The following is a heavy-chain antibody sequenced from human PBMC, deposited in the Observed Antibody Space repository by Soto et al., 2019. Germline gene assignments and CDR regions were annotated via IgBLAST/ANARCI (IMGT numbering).Heavy chain of an antibody. CDR3: ARMVRRVMIYYYGMDV. V-gene: IGHV5-10-1*01. CDR1: GYSFTSYW. J-gene: IGHJ6*02. D-gene: IGHD3-10*01. Sequence: PGESLKISCKGSGYSFTSYWISWVRQMPGKGLEWMGRIDPSDSYTNYSPSFQGHVTISADKSISTAYLQWSSLKASDTAMYYCARMVRRVMIYYYGMDVWGQGTTVTVSS. CDR2: IDPSDSYT.